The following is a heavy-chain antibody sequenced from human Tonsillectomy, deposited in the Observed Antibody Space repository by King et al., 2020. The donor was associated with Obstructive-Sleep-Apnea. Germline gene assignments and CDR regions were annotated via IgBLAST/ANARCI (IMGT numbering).Heavy chain of an antibody. CDR2: ILFDGSSQ. D-gene: IGHD2-21*02. CDR1: GFTFSRYG. J-gene: IGHJ4*02. CDR3: AKDEGECGGDCYLFDY. Sequence: VQLVESGGGVVQPGRSRRLSCAASGFTFSRYGMHWVRQAPGKGLGGVAFILFDGSSQDYADSWKGRFTISRDNSKKTLYLQMNSLRAEDTAVYYCAKDEGECGGDCYLFDYWGQGTLVAVSS. V-gene: IGHV3-30*02.